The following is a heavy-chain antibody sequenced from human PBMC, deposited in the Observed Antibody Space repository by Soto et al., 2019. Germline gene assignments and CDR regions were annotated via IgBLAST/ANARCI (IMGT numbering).Heavy chain of an antibody. J-gene: IGHJ6*02. D-gene: IGHD2-2*01. CDR2: INPNSGGT. CDR1: GYTFTGYY. Sequence: GASVKVSCKASGYTFTGYYMHWVRQAPGQGLEWMGWINPNSGGTNYAQKFQGWVTMTRDTSISTAYMELSRLRSDDTAVYYCAREASGYCSSTSCAPDYYYYYGMDVWGQGTTVTVSS. V-gene: IGHV1-2*04. CDR3: AREASGYCSSTSCAPDYYYYYGMDV.